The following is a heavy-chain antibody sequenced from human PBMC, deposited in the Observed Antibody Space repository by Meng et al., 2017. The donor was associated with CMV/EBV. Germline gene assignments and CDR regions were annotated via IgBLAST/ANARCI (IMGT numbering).Heavy chain of an antibody. CDR3: ARVPQGFDDSSGYYFGC. CDR1: GGTFSSYA. D-gene: IGHD3-22*01. CDR2: IIPILGIA. V-gene: IGHV1-69*10. J-gene: IGHJ4*02. Sequence: SVKVSCKASGGTFSSYAISWVRQAPGQGLEWMGGIIPILGIANYAQKFQGRVTITADKSTSTAYMELSSLRSEDTAVYYCARVPQGFDDSSGYYFGCWGQGTLVTVSS.